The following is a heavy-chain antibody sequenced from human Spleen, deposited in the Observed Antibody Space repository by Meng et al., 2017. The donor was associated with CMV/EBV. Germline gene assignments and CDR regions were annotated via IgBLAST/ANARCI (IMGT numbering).Heavy chain of an antibody. Sequence: GESLKISCAASGFTFSSYEMNWVRQAPGKGLEWVSYISSSGSTIYYADSVKGRFTISRDNAKNSLYLQMNSLRAEDTAVYYCAREVGASTDGDAFDIWGQGTMVTVSS. J-gene: IGHJ3*02. D-gene: IGHD1-26*01. V-gene: IGHV3-48*03. CDR3: AREVGASTDGDAFDI. CDR1: GFTFSSYE. CDR2: ISSSGSTI.